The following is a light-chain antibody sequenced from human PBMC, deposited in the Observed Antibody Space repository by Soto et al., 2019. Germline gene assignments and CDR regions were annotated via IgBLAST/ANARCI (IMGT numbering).Light chain of an antibody. V-gene: IGLV2-23*01. CDR3: CSYAGSSLVV. CDR1: SSDVGSYNL. J-gene: IGLJ2*01. Sequence: QSVLTQPASVSGSPGQSITISCTGTSSDVGSYNLVSWYQQHPGKAPKLMTYECSKRPSGVSNRFSGSKSGNTASLTISGLQAEDEADYYCCSYAGSSLVVFGGGTQRPS. CDR2: ECS.